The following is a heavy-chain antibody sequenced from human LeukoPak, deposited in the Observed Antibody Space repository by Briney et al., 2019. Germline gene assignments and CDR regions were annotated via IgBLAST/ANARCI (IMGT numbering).Heavy chain of an antibody. CDR1: GFTFSSYA. Sequence: GGSLRLSCAASGFTFSSYAMSWVRQAPGKGLEWVSAISGSGGSTYYADSVKGRFTISRDNSKNTLSLQMNSLRVEDTAVYYCAGWDGWYVKFGGQGTLVTVSS. CDR2: ISGSGGST. D-gene: IGHD6-19*01. V-gene: IGHV3-23*01. J-gene: IGHJ4*02. CDR3: AGWDGWYVKF.